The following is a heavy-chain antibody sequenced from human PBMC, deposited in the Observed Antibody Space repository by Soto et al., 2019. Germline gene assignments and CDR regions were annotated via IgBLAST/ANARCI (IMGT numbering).Heavy chain of an antibody. V-gene: IGHV3-33*01. CDR1: GFTFSSYG. CDR2: IWYDGSNK. CDR3: ARVAGARAGDAGGYYFDY. D-gene: IGHD7-27*01. Sequence: QVQLVESGGGVVQPGRSLRLSCAASGFTFSSYGMHWVRQAPGKGLEWVAVIWYDGSNKYYADSVKGRFTISRDNSKNTLYLQMNSLRAEDTAVYYCARVAGARAGDAGGYYFDYWGQGTLVTVSS. J-gene: IGHJ4*02.